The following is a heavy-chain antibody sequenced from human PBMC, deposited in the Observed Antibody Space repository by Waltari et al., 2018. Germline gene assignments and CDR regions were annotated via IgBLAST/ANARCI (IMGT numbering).Heavy chain of an antibody. J-gene: IGHJ3*01. D-gene: IGHD5-18*01. CDR3: LFVDTALIIPDVFDL. CDR2: IKSTGDGGTT. V-gene: IGHV3-15*01. CDR1: GFPFSKAW. Sequence: EVQLVESGGGLVKPGGSLRLSCSASGFPFSKAWMNWMRQAPGKGLGGVGRIKSTGDGGTTDYAAPVQGRFTISRDDSKNTVYLQMSSLRTEDTAVYYCLFVDTALIIPDVFDLWGQGTLVTVSS.